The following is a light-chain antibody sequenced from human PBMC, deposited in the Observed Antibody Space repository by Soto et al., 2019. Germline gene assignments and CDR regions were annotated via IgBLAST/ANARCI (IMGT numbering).Light chain of an antibody. Sequence: QSVLTQPASVSGSPGQSITISCTGTSGDIGSYNRVSWYQQHPGKAPKLIIYEVTDRPSGVSNRFSGSKSGNTASLTISGLQAEDEAEYYCSSYTSINGRACVFGTGTKLTVL. J-gene: IGLJ1*01. CDR2: EVT. V-gene: IGLV2-14*01. CDR1: SGDIGSYNR. CDR3: SSYTSINGRACV.